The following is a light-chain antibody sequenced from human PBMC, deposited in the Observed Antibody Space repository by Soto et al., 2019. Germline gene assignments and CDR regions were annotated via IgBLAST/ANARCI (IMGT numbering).Light chain of an antibody. J-gene: IGKJ1*01. Sequence: EIVLTQSPGTLSLSPGERATLSCRASQSLNARYLAWYQVKPGQAPRLLFYGASSRATGIPDRFIGSGSGTDFTLTISSLQSEDFAVYYCQQYNNWPPWTFGQGTKVDIK. CDR3: QQYNNWPPWT. CDR1: QSLNARY. CDR2: GAS. V-gene: IGKV3-20*01.